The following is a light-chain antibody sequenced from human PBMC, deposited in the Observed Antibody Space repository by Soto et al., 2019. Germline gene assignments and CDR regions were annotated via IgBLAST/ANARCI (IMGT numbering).Light chain of an antibody. CDR3: QHYNNWPLT. CDR2: GAS. J-gene: IGKJ4*01. V-gene: IGKV3-15*01. Sequence: IVMTQSPVTLSVSPGERATLSCRASQSVSSNLAWYQQKRGQAPRLLLYGASTRATGIPARFSGSGSGTEFTLTISSLQSEDFAIYYCQHYNNWPLTFGGGTKVDIK. CDR1: QSVSSN.